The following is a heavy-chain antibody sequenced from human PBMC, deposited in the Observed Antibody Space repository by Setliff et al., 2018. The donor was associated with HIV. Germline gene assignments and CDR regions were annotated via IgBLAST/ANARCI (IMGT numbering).Heavy chain of an antibody. CDR2: IKQDGSEK. V-gene: IGHV3-7*03. CDR1: GFTFSSYW. Sequence: GGSLRLSCAASGFTFSSYWMSWVRQAPGKGLEWVANIKQDGSEKYYVDSVKGRFTISRDNAKNSLYLQMNSLRAEDTAVYYCARGGYNSVGYFDYWGQGTLVTVSS. CDR3: ARGGYNSVGYFDY. J-gene: IGHJ4*02. D-gene: IGHD5-12*01.